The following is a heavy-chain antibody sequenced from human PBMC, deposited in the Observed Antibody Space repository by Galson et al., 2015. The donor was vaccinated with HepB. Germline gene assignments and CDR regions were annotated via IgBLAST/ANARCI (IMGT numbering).Heavy chain of an antibody. CDR1: GFSLNTSEMS. CDR2: IDWDDDK. V-gene: IGHV2-70*13. D-gene: IGHD6-19*01. Sequence: PALVKPTQTLTLTCTFSGFSLNTSEMSVSWIRQPPGKALEWLVLIDWDDDKYYSTSLKTRLSISKDTSKNQVVLTMTNMDPVDTATYYCARIRYSGGWHFDYWGQGTLVTVSS. CDR3: ARIRYSGGWHFDY. J-gene: IGHJ4*02.